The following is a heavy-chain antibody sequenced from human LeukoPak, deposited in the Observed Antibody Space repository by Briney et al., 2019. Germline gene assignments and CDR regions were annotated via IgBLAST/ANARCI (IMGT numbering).Heavy chain of an antibody. Sequence: AETLRVSCSASGFTFRGDAMHWLRQAPGKGLQYVSTISSNGGNIYYADSVKGRFSISRDNSKNTLHLQMSSLRPDDTAVYYCVREWYSAMYWGQGTLVTVSS. V-gene: IGHV3-64D*06. J-gene: IGHJ4*02. CDR3: VREWYSAMY. D-gene: IGHD1-1*01. CDR1: GFTFRGDA. CDR2: ISSNGGNI.